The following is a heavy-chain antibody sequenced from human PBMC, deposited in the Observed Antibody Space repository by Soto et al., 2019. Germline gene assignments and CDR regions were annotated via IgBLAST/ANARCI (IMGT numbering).Heavy chain of an antibody. V-gene: IGHV1-2*02. Sequence: ASVKVSCKTSGYTFTAYYMHWLRQAPGHGLEWLGWTSPRAGGAKYSHKFQGRVSMTRNTSITTAYMELTGLSTDDTAVYYCARSSGSYSKWFDSWGQGTLVTVSS. D-gene: IGHD3-10*01. J-gene: IGHJ5*01. CDR1: GYTFTAYY. CDR2: TSPRAGGA. CDR3: ARSSGSYSKWFDS.